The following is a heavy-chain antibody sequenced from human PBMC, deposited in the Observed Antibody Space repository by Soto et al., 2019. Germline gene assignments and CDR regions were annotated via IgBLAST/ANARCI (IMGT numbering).Heavy chain of an antibody. D-gene: IGHD2-15*01. Sequence: SETLSLTCSVSGTPISSNDYFWAWIRQPPGRGLEFIASMHASGGTYHASSLKSRATMSLDTSKDQFSLKLQSVTAADTGTYYCAAIVVGATRHSDVDHWGQGTLVTVSS. V-gene: IGHV4-39*01. CDR1: GTPISSNDYF. CDR3: AAIVVGATRHSDVDH. CDR2: MHASGGT. J-gene: IGHJ4*02.